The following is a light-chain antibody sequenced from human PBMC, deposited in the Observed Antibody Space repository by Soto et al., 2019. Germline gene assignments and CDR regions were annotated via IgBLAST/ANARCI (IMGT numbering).Light chain of an antibody. CDR3: QQSYNTPRT. CDR1: QSISTS. V-gene: IGKV1-39*01. CDR2: AAY. Sequence: DIQMTQSPSSLSASIGDRVTITCRASQSISTSLNWYQQKPGKAPNLLIYAAYNLQSGVPSRFIGSGSGADFTLTISSLQPEDFVTYYCQQSYNTPRTFGQGTKVEIK. J-gene: IGKJ1*01.